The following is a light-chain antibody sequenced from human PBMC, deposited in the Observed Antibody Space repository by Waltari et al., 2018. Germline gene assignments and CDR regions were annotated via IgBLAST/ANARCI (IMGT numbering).Light chain of an antibody. Sequence: EIVLTQSPATLSLSPGERATRSCRASQSVNTYLAWYQHKPGQVPRLLIYDASNRATGIPARFSGSGSGADFTLIISSLEPEDFAVYYCHQRSNWPLTFGGGTKVEIK. CDR3: HQRSNWPLT. CDR1: QSVNTY. V-gene: IGKV3-11*01. CDR2: DAS. J-gene: IGKJ4*01.